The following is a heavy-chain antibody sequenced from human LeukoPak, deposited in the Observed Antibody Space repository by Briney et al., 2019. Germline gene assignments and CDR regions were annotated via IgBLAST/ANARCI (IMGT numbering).Heavy chain of an antibody. J-gene: IGHJ4*02. Sequence: ASVKVSCKASGYTFTSYGISWVRQAPGQGLEWMGWISAYNGNTNYAQKLQGRVTMTRDTSISTAYMELSRLRSDDTAVYYCARDPTSGSYTHLDDYWGQGTLVTVSS. CDR1: GYTFTSYG. CDR2: ISAYNGNT. CDR3: ARDPTSGSYTHLDDY. V-gene: IGHV1-18*01. D-gene: IGHD1-26*01.